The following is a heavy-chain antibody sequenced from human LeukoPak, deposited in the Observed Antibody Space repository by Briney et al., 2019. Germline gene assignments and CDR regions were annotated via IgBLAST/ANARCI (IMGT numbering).Heavy chain of an antibody. J-gene: IGHJ4*02. V-gene: IGHV3-30*04. CDR1: GFIFSSYV. Sequence: GGSLRLSCAASGFIFSSYVMQWVRQAPGKGLEWVAAISSDGSNKYYTDSVKGRFTISRDNSKNTLYLHMNSLRAEDTAEYYCARDTSTTLDYWGQGTLVTVSS. D-gene: IGHD2-15*01. CDR2: ISSDGSNK. CDR3: ARDTSTTLDY.